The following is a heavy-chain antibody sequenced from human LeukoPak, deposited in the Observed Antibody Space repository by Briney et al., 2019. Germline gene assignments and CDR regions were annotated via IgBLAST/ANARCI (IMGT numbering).Heavy chain of an antibody. D-gene: IGHD2-2*03. CDR3: AKHGYCSGISCFFDF. CDR2: ISGSGPYT. CDR1: GFTFSSYA. J-gene: IGHJ4*02. V-gene: IGHV3-23*01. Sequence: GGTLRLSCAASGFTFSSYAMSWVRQAPGKGLEWVSAISGSGPYTFYTDSVKGRFTISRDSSKNTLYLQMNSLRAEDTALYYCAKHGYCSGISCFFDFWGQGTQVTVSS.